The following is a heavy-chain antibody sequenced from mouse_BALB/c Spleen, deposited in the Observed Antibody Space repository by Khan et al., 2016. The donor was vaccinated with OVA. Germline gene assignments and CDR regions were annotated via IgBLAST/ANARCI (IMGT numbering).Heavy chain of an antibody. CDR2: ISPGSGNT. D-gene: IGHD1-1*02. J-gene: IGHJ3*01. V-gene: IGHV1-77*01. Sequence: QVQLQQSGTELVRPGASLKLSCKASGYIFIDYNINWVHQRPGQGLEWLGEISPGSGNTYYHDKFKGKATLTADKSTSTPYMQISSLTSEDSAVYLCAREWGCWWPYGGKGTLITVPA. CDR3: AREWGCWWPY. CDR1: GYIFIDYN.